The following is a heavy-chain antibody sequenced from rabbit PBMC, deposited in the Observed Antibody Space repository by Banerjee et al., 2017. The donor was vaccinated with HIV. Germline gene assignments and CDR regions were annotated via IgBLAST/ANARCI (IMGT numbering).Heavy chain of an antibody. CDR3: ARSAGYASANYGHYFNL. J-gene: IGHJ4*01. D-gene: IGHD6-1*01. CDR1: GFSFRCGYW. Sequence: QEQLVESGGGLVQPEGSLTLTCTASGFSFRCGYWISWVRQAPGKGLEYIGWIAASARVSTWYASWAKGRFTISKNSSTRVTLQMTSLTAADTATYVCARSAGYASANYGHYFNLWGQGTLVT. CDR2: IAASARVST. V-gene: IGHV1S45*01.